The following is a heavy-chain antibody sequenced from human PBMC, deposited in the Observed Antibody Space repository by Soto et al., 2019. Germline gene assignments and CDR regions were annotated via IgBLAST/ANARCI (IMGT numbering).Heavy chain of an antibody. D-gene: IGHD5-12*01. CDR2: ISSSSSYI. J-gene: IGHJ6*02. CDR3: ARDHRWLQRPGYYGMDV. V-gene: IGHV3-21*01. Sequence: GSLRLSCAASGFTFSIYSMNWVRQAPGKGLEWVSSISSSSSYIYYADSVKGRFTISRDNAKNSLYLQMNSLRAEDTAVYYCARDHRWLQRPGYYGMDVWGQGTTVTVSS. CDR1: GFTFSIYS.